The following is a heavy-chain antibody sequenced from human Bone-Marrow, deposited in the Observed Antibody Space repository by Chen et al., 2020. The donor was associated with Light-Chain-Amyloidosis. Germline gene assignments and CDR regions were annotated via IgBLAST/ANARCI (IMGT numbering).Heavy chain of an antibody. Sequence: QVQLVQSGPEAKKPGSSVKLSCKSSGGPFRTYGISWVRQAPGQGLQWMGGTVPAFGAAFYAQEVRGRATIIADESTTTVSLELSSLTSEDTAVYYCARGLGEVPFDYWGQGTLVIVSS. D-gene: IGHD1-26*01. J-gene: IGHJ4*02. CDR2: TVPAFGAA. V-gene: IGHV1-69*01. CDR3: ARGLGEVPFDY. CDR1: GGPFRTYG.